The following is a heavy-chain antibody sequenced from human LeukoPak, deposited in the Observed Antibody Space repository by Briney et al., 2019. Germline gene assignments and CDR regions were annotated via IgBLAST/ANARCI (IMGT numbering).Heavy chain of an antibody. V-gene: IGHV4-34*01. Sequence: SETLSLTCAVYGGSFSGYYWSWIRQPPGKGLEWIGEINHSGSTNYNPSLKSRVTKSVDTSKNQFSLKLSSVTAADTAVYYCAREKGYCSSTSCYRPYYYYGMDVWGQGTTVTVSS. CDR1: GGSFSGYY. CDR2: INHSGST. CDR3: AREKGYCSSTSCYRPYYYYGMDV. D-gene: IGHD2-2*02. J-gene: IGHJ6*02.